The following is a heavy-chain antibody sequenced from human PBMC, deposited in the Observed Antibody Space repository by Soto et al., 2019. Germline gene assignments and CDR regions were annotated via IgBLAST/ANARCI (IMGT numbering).Heavy chain of an antibody. CDR1: GYTFTSYD. CDR3: AMSDCSGGSCYMLDY. J-gene: IGHJ4*02. D-gene: IGHD2-15*01. Sequence: ASVRVSCKASGYTFTSYDINWVRQAPGQGLEWMGWMSPNTGNTGQAQRFQGGLTMTRNTSISTAYMELTRLKSEDTAVYYCAMSDCSGGSCYMLDYWGQGTLVTVSS. V-gene: IGHV1-8*01. CDR2: MSPNTGNT.